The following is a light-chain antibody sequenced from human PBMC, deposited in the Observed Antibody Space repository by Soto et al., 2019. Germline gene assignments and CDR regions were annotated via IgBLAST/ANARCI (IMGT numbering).Light chain of an antibody. CDR1: SSDVGGYDY. CDR3: SSFTSSGTL. J-gene: IGLJ3*02. V-gene: IGLV2-14*01. Sequence: QSVLTQPATVSGSPGQPITISCTGTSSDVGGYDYVSWYQQHPGKVPKLIIYEVSIRASGVSNRFSASKSANTASLTISALQPDDEADYYCSSFTSSGTLFGGGTKVTVL. CDR2: EVS.